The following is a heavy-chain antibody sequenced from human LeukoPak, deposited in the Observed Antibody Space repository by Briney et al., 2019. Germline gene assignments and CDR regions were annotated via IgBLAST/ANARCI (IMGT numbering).Heavy chain of an antibody. CDR3: ARDDWD. Sequence: SETLSLTCTVSGYSISSGYYWGWIRQPPGKGLEWIGSIYHSGRTFYNPSLKSRVTISVDTSKSQFSLKLSSVTAADTAVYYCARDDWDWGQGTLSPSPQ. CDR1: GYSISSGYY. D-gene: IGHD2-21*01. CDR2: IYHSGRT. J-gene: IGHJ4*02. V-gene: IGHV4-38-2*02.